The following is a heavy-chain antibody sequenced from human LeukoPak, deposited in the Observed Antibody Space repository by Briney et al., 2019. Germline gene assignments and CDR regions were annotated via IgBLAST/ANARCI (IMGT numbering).Heavy chain of an antibody. V-gene: IGHV3-7*01. D-gene: IGHD5-24*01. CDR2: IKQDGSEK. CDR3: ARDRRDGYNSKFDY. Sequence: GGSLRLSCAASGFTFSSYLMSWVRQAPGKGLEWVANIKQDGSEKYYVDSVKGRFTISRDNAKNSLYLQMNSLRAEDTAVYYCARDRRDGYNSKFDYWGQGTLVTVSS. CDR1: GFTFSSYL. J-gene: IGHJ4*02.